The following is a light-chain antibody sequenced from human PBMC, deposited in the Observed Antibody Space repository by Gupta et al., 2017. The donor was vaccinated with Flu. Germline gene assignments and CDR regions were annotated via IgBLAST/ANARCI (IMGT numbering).Light chain of an antibody. J-gene: IGLJ2*01. Sequence: SYEVTQPPSVSVSPGQTASITCSGDTLGDKFVCWYHQKPGQPPLLILYQDTKPPSGIPERFSGSNSGNTATLTITGTQAMDEGDYYCQAGDTSTLVFGGGTKLTVL. CDR2: QDT. CDR1: TLGDKF. V-gene: IGLV3-1*01. CDR3: QAGDTSTLV.